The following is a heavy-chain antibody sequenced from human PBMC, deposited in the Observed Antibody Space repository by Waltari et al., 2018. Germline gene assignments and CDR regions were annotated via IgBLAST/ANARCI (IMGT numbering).Heavy chain of an antibody. CDR2: INHSGST. J-gene: IGHJ5*02. V-gene: IGHV4-34*01. CDR3: ARVKLRWGSSSSRGFDP. CDR1: GGSFSGYY. Sequence: QVQLQQWGAGLLKPSETLSLTCAVYGGSFSGYYWSWIRQPPGKGLEWIGEINHSGSTNYTPSLKSRVTISVDTSKNQFSLKLSSVTAADTAVYYCARVKLRWGSSSSRGFDPWGQGTLVTVSS. D-gene: IGHD4-17*01.